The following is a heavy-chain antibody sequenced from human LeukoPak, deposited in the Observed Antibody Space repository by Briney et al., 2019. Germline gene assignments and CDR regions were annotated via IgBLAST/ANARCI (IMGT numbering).Heavy chain of an antibody. J-gene: IGHJ4*02. V-gene: IGHV3-23*01. CDR1: RHTHNSQP. CDR3: AALDHGRDF. CDR2: NSGSGGST. Sequence: GGSLTLPCTPSRHTHNSQPKNWPPHAPEKALEWLSPNSGSGGSTYYADSVKGRFTISRDNSKNTLFLQMNNLRAEDTAVYYCAALDHGRDFWGQGALVTVSS.